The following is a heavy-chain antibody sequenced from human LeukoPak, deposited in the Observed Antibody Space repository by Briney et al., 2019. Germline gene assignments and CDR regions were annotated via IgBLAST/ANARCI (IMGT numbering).Heavy chain of an antibody. D-gene: IGHD2-2*01. J-gene: IGHJ6*02. CDR3: ASIPGYCSSTSCRMPDHYYYGMDV. CDR1: GGAFSSYA. Sequence: SVKVSCKASGGAFSSYAISWVRQAPGQGLEWMGRIIPILGIANYAQKFQGRVTITADKSTSTAYMELSSLRSEDTAVYYCASIPGYCSSTSCRMPDHYYYGMDVWGQGTTVTVSS. CDR2: IIPILGIA. V-gene: IGHV1-69*04.